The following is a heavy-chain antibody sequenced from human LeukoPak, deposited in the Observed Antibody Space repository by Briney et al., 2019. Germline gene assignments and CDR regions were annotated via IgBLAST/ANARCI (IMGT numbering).Heavy chain of an antibody. J-gene: IGHJ4*02. CDR2: TYYRSEWYD. D-gene: IGHD4-17*01. V-gene: IGHV6-1*01. CDR3: ARGTVTTSEYYFDY. CDR1: GDSVSRNSVV. Sequence: SQTLSLTCAISGDSVSRNSVVWNWIRQSPSRGLEWLGRTYYRSEWYDDFAVSVKSRITINPDTSKNQYSLQLNSVTPEDTAVYYCARGTVTTSEYYFDYWGQGNLVTVSS.